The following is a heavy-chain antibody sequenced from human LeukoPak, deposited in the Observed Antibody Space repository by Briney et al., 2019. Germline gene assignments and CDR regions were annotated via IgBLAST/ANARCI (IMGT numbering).Heavy chain of an antibody. Sequence: SETLSLTCTVSGGSISSYYWSWIRQPPGKGLERIGYIYYSGSTSYNPSLKSRVTISVDTSKKQFSLKLSSVTAADTAFYYCARYIVSYPHDAFDIWGQGTMVTVSS. V-gene: IGHV4-59*01. J-gene: IGHJ3*02. CDR1: GGSISSYY. CDR3: ARYIVSYPHDAFDI. CDR2: IYYSGST. D-gene: IGHD1-26*01.